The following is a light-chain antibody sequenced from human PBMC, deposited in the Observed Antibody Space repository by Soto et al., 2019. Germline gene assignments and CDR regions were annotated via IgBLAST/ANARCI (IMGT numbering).Light chain of an antibody. CDR3: SSYTPSSTDV. J-gene: IGLJ1*01. V-gene: IGLV2-14*01. Sequence: QSALTQPASVSGSPGQSITISCIGTSGDVGNYNYVTWYQQHPGKVPKLMIYEVSNRPSGVSRRFSGSKSGNTASLTISGLQAEDEADYYCSSYTPSSTDVFGTGTKVTVL. CDR1: SGDVGNYNY. CDR2: EVS.